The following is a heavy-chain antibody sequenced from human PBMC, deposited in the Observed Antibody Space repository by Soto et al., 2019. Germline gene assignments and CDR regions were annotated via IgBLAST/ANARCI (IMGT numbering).Heavy chain of an antibody. CDR2: VYHTGTS. V-gene: IGHV4-59*01. J-gene: IGHJ5*02. CDR3: TRELLRWFDP. CDR1: GASISDYY. Sequence: QVQLQESGPGLVTPSETLSLTCSVSGASISDYYWRWLRQPPGKGLEWVGYVYHTGTSTYNPSLKSRVAMSVDTSKKQISLRLTSVTAADTAVYFCTRELLRWFDPWGQGILVTVSS.